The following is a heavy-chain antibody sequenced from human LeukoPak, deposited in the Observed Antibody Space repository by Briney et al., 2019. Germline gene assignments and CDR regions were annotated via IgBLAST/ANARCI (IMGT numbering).Heavy chain of an antibody. CDR2: TDSSGAGK. CDR3: VKGGWLDY. V-gene: IGHV3-23*01. D-gene: IGHD6-19*01. Sequence: GGSLRLSCVASGFNFSIYVMTWARQAPGKGLEWVAATDSSGAGKYYADSVKGRFTISRDNRKSTMSLQVNSLGADDTATYYCVKGGWLDYWGQGTQVTVSS. CDR1: GFNFSIYV. J-gene: IGHJ4*02.